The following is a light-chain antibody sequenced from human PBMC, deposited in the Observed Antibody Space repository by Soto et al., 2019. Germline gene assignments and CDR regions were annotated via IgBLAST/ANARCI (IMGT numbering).Light chain of an antibody. CDR3: SSYTSSSTRV. V-gene: IGLV2-14*01. J-gene: IGLJ7*01. CDR1: SSDVGSYNY. CDR2: DVG. Sequence: QSALTQPASVSGSPGQSITISCTGTSSDVGSYNYVSWYQQHPAKAPKLVIYDVGNRPSGVSNRFSGSKSGNTASLTISGLQSEDEADYYCSSYTSSSTRVFGGGTQLTVL.